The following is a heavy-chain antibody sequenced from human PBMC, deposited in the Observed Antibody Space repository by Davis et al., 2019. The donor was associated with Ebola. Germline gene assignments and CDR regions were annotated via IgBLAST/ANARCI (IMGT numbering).Heavy chain of an antibody. D-gene: IGHD2-21*01. J-gene: IGHJ4*02. CDR3: AKSHCGGGSCPYYFDF. V-gene: IGHV4-39*01. CDR1: GASIISSSSY. CDR2: IYYSGIT. Sequence: MPSETLSLTCTVSGASIISSSSYWGWIRQPPRKGLEWIWSIYYSGITYYNPSLKSRATISVDTSKNQFSLKLRSVTAADTAVYYCAKSHCGGGSCPYYFDFWGEGTQVTVSS.